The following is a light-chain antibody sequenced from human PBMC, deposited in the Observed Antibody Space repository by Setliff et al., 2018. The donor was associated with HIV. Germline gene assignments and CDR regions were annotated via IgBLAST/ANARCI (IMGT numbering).Light chain of an antibody. CDR1: SSDVGSYNF. CDR2: EVI. Sequence: QSALTQPASVSGSPGQSITISCTGTSSDVGSYNFVSWYQQHPGKAPKLMIYEVIKRPSGVSNRFSGSKSGNTASLTISGLQAEDEADYYCCSYVGSNTLVFGGGTNVTVL. V-gene: IGLV2-23*02. CDR3: CSYVGSNTLV. J-gene: IGLJ2*01.